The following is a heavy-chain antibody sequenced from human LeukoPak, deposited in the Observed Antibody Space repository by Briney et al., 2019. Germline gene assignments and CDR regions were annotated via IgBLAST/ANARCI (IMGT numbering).Heavy chain of an antibody. CDR2: ISSSSSYI. V-gene: IGHV3-21*04. J-gene: IGHJ4*02. CDR1: GFTFSGSS. D-gene: IGHD2-15*01. CDR3: ARGGGWGSDY. Sequence: PGGSLRLSCAASGFTFSGSSMNWVRQAPGKGLEWVSSISSSSSYIYYADSVKGRFTISRDNAKNSLYLQMNSLRAEDTAVYYCARGGGWGSDYWGQGTLVTVSS.